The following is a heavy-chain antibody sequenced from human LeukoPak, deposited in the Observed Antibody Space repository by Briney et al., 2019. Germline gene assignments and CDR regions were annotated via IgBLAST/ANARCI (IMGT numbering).Heavy chain of an antibody. J-gene: IGHJ3*02. CDR2: ISAYNGNT. CDR1: GYTFTSYG. V-gene: IGHV1-18*01. CDR3: ARGKDVLLWFGEFFYAFDI. D-gene: IGHD3-10*01. Sequence: ASVKVSCKASGYTFTSYGISWVRQAPGQGLEWMGWISAYNGNTNYAQKLQGRVTMTTDTSTSTAYMELRSLRSDDTAVYYCARGKDVLLWFGEFFYAFDIWGQGTMVTVSS.